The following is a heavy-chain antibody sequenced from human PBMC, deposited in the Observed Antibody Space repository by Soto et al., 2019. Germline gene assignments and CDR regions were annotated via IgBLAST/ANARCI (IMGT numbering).Heavy chain of an antibody. Sequence: SETLSLPSTASGGCISHYSWHCILQSPGKGLEWIGYIYSSGSTHYNPSLQNRVTISIDTSKNQVSLKVNSVTAADTAVYYCARDHPHSYGVYYFDYWGQGTPVTVS. V-gene: IGHV4-59*01. J-gene: IGHJ4*02. CDR3: ARDHPHSYGVYYFDY. D-gene: IGHD5-18*01. CDR1: GGCISHYS. CDR2: IYSSGST.